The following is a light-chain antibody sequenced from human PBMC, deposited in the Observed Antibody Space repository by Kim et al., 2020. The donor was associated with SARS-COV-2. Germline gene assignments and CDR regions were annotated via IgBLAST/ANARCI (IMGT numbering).Light chain of an antibody. CDR2: DVS. CDR1: QSVGTS. V-gene: IGKV3-11*01. Sequence: LFTGYSGLLSVRASQSVGTSLVWYPQRPGQAPRLLIYDVSNRVIGIPARFSGSGSGTDFTLTISSLVPEDFAVYYCQQRSSWPSRPFGQETKLE. CDR3: QQRSSWPSRP. J-gene: IGKJ2*01.